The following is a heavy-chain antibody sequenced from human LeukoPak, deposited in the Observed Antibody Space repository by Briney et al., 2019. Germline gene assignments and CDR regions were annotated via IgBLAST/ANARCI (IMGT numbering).Heavy chain of an antibody. CDR2: INHSGST. J-gene: IGHJ4*02. D-gene: IGHD3-16*02. CDR3: ARVRHYDYVWGSYRDKGERYYFDY. V-gene: IGHV4-34*01. Sequence: TSETLSLTCAVYGGSFSGYYWSWIRQPPGKGLEWIGEINHSGSTNYNPSLKSRVTISVDTSKNQFSLKLSSVTAADTAVYYCARVRHYDYVWGSYRDKGERYYFDYWGQGTLVTVSS. CDR1: GGSFSGYY.